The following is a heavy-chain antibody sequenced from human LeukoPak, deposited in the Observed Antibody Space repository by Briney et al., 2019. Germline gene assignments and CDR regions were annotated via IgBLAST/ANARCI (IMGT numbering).Heavy chain of an antibody. Sequence: NPSETLSLTCTVSGNSISSGDNYWGWIRQPPGKGLEWIGSIYHSGSTYYNPSLKSRVTISVDTSKNQFSLKLSSVTAADTAVYYCARPRWQWLDEGGQDYWGQGTLVTVSS. CDR3: ARPRWQWLDEGGQDY. CDR1: GNSISSGDNY. J-gene: IGHJ4*02. CDR2: IYHSGST. D-gene: IGHD6-19*01. V-gene: IGHV4-38-2*02.